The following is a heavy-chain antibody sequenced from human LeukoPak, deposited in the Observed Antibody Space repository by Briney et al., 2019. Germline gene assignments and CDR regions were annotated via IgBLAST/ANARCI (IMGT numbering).Heavy chain of an antibody. V-gene: IGHV4-61*01. CDR1: GGSVSSGSYY. Sequence: PSETLSLTCTVSGGSVSSGSYYWSWIRQPPGKGLEWIGYIYYSGSTNYNPSLKSRVTISVDTSKNQFSLKLSSVTAADTAVYYCARWNRYNWNDGDLNWFDPWGQGTLVTVSS. CDR3: ARWNRYNWNDGDLNWFDP. CDR2: IYYSGST. J-gene: IGHJ5*02. D-gene: IGHD1-20*01.